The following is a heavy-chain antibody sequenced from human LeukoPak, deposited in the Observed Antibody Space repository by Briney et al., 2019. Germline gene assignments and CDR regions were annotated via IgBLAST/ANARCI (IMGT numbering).Heavy chain of an antibody. D-gene: IGHD1-1*01. CDR3: AKDTPTTGYHLDS. J-gene: IGHJ4*02. Sequence: GGSLRLSCAASGFTFSSYAMSWVRQAPGKELEWVSSFSGSGGSTYYADSVKGRFTISRDNSENTLYLQINSLRVEDTAVYYCAKDTPTTGYHLDSWGQGTPVTVSS. CDR2: FSGSGGST. V-gene: IGHV3-23*01. CDR1: GFTFSSYA.